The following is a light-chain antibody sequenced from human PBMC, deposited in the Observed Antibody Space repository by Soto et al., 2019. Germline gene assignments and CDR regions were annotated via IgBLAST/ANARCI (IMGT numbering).Light chain of an antibody. CDR1: QSVTNTY. CDR2: DAS. J-gene: IGKJ2*01. V-gene: IGKV3-20*01. Sequence: EIVLTQSPGTLSLSPGERATLSCRASQSVTNTYLAWYQLKPGQAPRLLIVDASRRATGIPDRFSGSGSGTDFTLTISRVEPEDFAVYYCQQYGSSSMNTLGQGTKLEIK. CDR3: QQYGSSSMNT.